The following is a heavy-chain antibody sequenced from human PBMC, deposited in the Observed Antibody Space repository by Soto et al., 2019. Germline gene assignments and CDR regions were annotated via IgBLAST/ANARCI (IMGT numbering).Heavy chain of an antibody. CDR1: GGSISSGGYY. J-gene: IGHJ4*02. CDR3: SRDWCSGGSFYSDY. D-gene: IGHD2-15*01. Sequence: QVQLQESGPGLVKPSQTLSLTCTVSGGSISSGGYYWSWIRQQPGKGLEWSGYIYYSGSTYYNPSLKSRVTITVDTSKNQFSLKLSSVTAADTAVYYCSRDWCSGGSFYSDYWGQGTLVTVSS. CDR2: IYYSGST. V-gene: IGHV4-31*03.